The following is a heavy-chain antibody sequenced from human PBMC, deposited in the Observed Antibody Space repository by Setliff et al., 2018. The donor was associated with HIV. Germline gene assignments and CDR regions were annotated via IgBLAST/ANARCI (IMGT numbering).Heavy chain of an antibody. D-gene: IGHD2-2*02. CDR1: TFTFNTYD. J-gene: IGHJ3*01. CDR3: RIPPNGGRTFDV. V-gene: IGHV3-23*01. CDR2: IIDKSGET. Sequence: GGSLRLSCATSTFTFNTYDVTWVRQAPGKGMAWVSYIIDKSGETYYADSVKGRFTISTDSSKNTVYLQMNSLRAEDTAVYYCRIPPNGGRTFDVWGQGTLVTVSS.